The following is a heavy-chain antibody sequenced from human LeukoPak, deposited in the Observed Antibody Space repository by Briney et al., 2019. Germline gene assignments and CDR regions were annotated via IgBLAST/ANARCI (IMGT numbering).Heavy chain of an antibody. J-gene: IGHJ5*02. Sequence: PGGSLRLSCAGFGFTFSSYWMSWVRQAPGRGLEWVANIKQDGSEKYYVESVKGRFTISRDNAKNSLYLQMNSLRAEDTAVYYCARAWFTRLDPWGQGTLVTVSS. D-gene: IGHD3-9*01. CDR2: IKQDGSEK. V-gene: IGHV3-7*01. CDR1: GFTFSSYW. CDR3: ARAWFTRLDP.